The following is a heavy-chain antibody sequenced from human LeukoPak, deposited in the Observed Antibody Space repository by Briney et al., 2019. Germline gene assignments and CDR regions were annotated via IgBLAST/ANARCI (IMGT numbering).Heavy chain of an antibody. CDR2: IYYSGST. J-gene: IGHJ4*02. Sequence: SETLSLTCTVSGGSISSFYWSWIRQPPGKGLEWIGYIYYSGSTNYNPSLKSRVTISVDTSKNQFSLELSSVTSADTAVYYCARPSGDYGDQLGYWGQGTLVTVSS. V-gene: IGHV4-59*08. CDR3: ARPSGDYGDQLGY. CDR1: GGSISSFY. D-gene: IGHD4-17*01.